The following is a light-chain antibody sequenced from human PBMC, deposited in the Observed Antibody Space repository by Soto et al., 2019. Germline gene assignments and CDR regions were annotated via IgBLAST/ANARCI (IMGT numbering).Light chain of an antibody. CDR1: QGISSW. Sequence: DTRLTQSPSSVSASVGDRVTITCRASQGISSWLAWYQQKPGKAPKLLIYAASSLQSGVPSRFSGSGSGTDFTLTISSLHPEDFATYYCQQSYSTLWTFGQGTKVDIK. CDR3: QQSYSTLWT. CDR2: AAS. J-gene: IGKJ1*01. V-gene: IGKV1-12*01.